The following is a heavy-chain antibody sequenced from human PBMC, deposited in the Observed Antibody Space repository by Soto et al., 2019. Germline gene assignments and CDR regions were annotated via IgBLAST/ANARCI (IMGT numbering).Heavy chain of an antibody. CDR2: INPNSGGT. CDR3: ARVVVAATPGNWLDP. J-gene: IGHJ5*02. D-gene: IGHD2-15*01. CDR1: GYTFTGYY. V-gene: IGHV1-2*02. Sequence: ASVKVSCKASGYTFTGYYMHWVRQAPGQGLEWMGWINPNSGGTNYAQKFQGRVTMTRDTSISTAYMELSRLRSDDTAVYYCARVVVAATPGNWLDPWGQGTLVTVSS.